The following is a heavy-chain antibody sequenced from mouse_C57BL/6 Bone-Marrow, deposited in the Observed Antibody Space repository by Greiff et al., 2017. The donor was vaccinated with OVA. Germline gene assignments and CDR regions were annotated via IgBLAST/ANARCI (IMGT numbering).Heavy chain of an antibody. V-gene: IGHV5-2*03. CDR3: ARHGGDGYYVDWYFDV. CDR1: EYEFPSHD. D-gene: IGHD2-3*01. CDR2: INSDGGST. Sequence: EVKLVESGGGLVQPGESLKLSCESNEYEFPSHDMSWVRKTPEKRLELVAAINSDGGSTYYPDTMERRFIISRDNTKKTLYLQMSSLRSEDTALYYCARHGGDGYYVDWYFDVWGTGTTVTVSS. J-gene: IGHJ1*03.